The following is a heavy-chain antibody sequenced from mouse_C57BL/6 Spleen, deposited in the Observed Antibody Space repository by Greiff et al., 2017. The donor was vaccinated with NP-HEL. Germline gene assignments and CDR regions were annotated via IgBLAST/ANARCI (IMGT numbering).Heavy chain of an antibody. CDR3: ARELVGRAWFAY. D-gene: IGHD1-1*02. CDR2: IDPSDSYS. J-gene: IGHJ3*01. Sequence: QVQLQQPGAELVRPGTSVKLSCKASGYTFTSYWMHWVKQRPGQGLEWIGVIDPSDSYSKHNQKFKGKATLTVYTSSSAAYMQLSSLTSEDSAVYYCARELVGRAWFAYWGQGTLVTVSA. CDR1: GYTFTSYW. V-gene: IGHV1-59*01.